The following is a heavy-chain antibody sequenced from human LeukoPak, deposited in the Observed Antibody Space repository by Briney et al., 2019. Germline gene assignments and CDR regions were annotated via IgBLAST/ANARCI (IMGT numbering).Heavy chain of an antibody. CDR3: ARCGSGSHPADPYYYYMDV. CDR1: GGTFSSYA. D-gene: IGHD3-10*01. J-gene: IGHJ6*03. V-gene: IGHV1-18*01. CDR2: ISAYNGNT. Sequence: ASVKLSCKASGGTFSSYAISWVRQAPGQGLEWMGWISAYNGNTNYAQKFQGRVTMTTDTSTSTAYMELRSLRSDDTAVFYCARCGSGSHPADPYYYYMDVWGKGTTVTISS.